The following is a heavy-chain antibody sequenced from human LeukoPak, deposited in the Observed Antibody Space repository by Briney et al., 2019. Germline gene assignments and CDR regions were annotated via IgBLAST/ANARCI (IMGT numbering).Heavy chain of an antibody. V-gene: IGHV3-21*01. CDR3: ARTGGGGWFDP. J-gene: IGHJ5*02. CDR1: GFTFSSYS. Sequence: GGSLRLPCAASGFTFSSYSMNWVRQAPGKGLEWVSSISSSSSYIYYADSVKGRFTISRDNAKNSLYLQMNSLRAEDTAVYYCARTGGGGWFDPWGQGTLVTVSS. CDR2: ISSSSSYI. D-gene: IGHD1-1*01.